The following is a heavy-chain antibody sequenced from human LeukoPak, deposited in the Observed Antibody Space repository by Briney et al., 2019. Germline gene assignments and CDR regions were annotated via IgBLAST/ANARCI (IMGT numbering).Heavy chain of an antibody. Sequence: GGSLRLSCAASGFTVSSNYMSWVRQAPGKGLEWVSAIYSGGSTYYADSVKGRFTISRDNSKNTLYLQMNSLRAEDTAVYYCARDLLTPQRIDIWGQGTMVTVSS. D-gene: IGHD2-2*01. V-gene: IGHV3-53*01. J-gene: IGHJ3*02. CDR2: IYSGGST. CDR3: ARDLLTPQRIDI. CDR1: GFTVSSNY.